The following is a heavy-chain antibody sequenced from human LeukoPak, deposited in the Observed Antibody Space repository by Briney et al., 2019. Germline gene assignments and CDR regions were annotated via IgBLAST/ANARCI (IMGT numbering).Heavy chain of an antibody. J-gene: IGHJ4*02. D-gene: IGHD2-2*01. Sequence: PGGSLRLSCAASGFTFDDYAMHWVRPPPGKSLEWVSLISGDGGSTYYADSVKGRFTVSRDNSKNSLYMQMNSLRTEDTALYYCAKDISRNFVVVPAADYWGQGTLVTVSS. CDR1: GFTFDDYA. V-gene: IGHV3-43*02. CDR2: ISGDGGST. CDR3: AKDISRNFVVVPAADY.